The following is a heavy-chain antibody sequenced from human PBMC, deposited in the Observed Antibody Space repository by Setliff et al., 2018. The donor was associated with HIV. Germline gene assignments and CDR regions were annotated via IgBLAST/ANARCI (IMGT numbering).Heavy chain of an antibody. CDR1: GGSISSSSYY. J-gene: IGHJ6*03. V-gene: IGHV4-39*01. CDR3: AGGEVRSRYVSSRAPFYHYYYYMDV. Sequence: ETLSLTCTVSGGSISSSSYYWGWIRQPPGKGLEWIGSIYYSGATYYKPSLKSRLTIAIDTYKNQFSLKLRSVTAADTAVYYCAGGEVRSRYVSSRAPFYHYYYYMDVWGKGTTVTVSS. CDR2: IYYSGAT. D-gene: IGHD6-13*01.